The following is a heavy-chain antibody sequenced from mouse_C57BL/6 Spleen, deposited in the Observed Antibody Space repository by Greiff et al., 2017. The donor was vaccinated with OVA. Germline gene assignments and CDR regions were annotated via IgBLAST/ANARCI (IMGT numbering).Heavy chain of an antibody. V-gene: IGHV5-12*01. Sequence: EVKVVESGGGLVQPGGSLKLSCAASGFTFSDYYMYWVRQTPEKRLEWVAYISNGGGSTYYPDTVKGRFTIFRDNAKNTLYLQMSRLKSEDTAMYYCARPSYYGSSYEHFDVWGTGTTVTVSS. CDR2: ISNGGGST. CDR1: GFTFSDYY. D-gene: IGHD1-1*01. CDR3: ARPSYYGSSYEHFDV. J-gene: IGHJ1*03.